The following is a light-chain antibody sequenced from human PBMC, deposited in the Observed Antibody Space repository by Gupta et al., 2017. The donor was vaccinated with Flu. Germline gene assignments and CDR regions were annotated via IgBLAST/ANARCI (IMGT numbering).Light chain of an antibody. CDR3: SSSTSSSTLVV. CDR2: EVS. J-gene: IGLJ3*02. CDR1: DVGGYNY. Sequence: DVGGYNYVSWYQQHPGKAPKLMIYEVSNRPSGVSNRFSGSKSGNTASLTISGLQAEDEADYYCSSSTSSSTLVVFGGGTTLTVL. V-gene: IGLV2-14*01.